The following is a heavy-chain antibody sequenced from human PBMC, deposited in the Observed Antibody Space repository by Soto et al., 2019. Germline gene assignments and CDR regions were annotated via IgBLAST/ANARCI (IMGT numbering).Heavy chain of an antibody. V-gene: IGHV1-69*06. J-gene: IGHJ4*02. CDR2: IVPTVDTS. Sequence: SVKVSCKTSGATFSIYAITWVRQAPGQGLEWMGGIVPTVDTSTYAQKFQGRVTITADKFTNTVYMELSSLRSDDTAVYYFVRFVAIPGYPYICGQGTLVIVSS. CDR1: GATFSIYA. CDR3: VRFVAIPGYPYI. D-gene: IGHD5-12*01.